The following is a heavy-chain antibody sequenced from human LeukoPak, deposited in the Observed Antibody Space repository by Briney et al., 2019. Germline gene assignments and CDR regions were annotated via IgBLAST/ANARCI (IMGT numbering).Heavy chain of an antibody. V-gene: IGHV3-21*01. Sequence: GGSLRLSCEGSGFTFSSYSMIWVRRAPGKGLEWVSSIRGDSTETRHADSLMGRFTISRDNAKKSLYLQMNSLRAEDTAVYYCARGHFGVVLDYWGQGTLVTVSS. CDR3: ARGHFGVVLDY. CDR1: GFTFSSYS. CDR2: IRGDSTET. D-gene: IGHD3-3*01. J-gene: IGHJ4*02.